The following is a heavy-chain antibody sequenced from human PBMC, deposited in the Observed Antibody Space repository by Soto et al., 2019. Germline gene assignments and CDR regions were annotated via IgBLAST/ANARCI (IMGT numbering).Heavy chain of an antibody. J-gene: IGHJ3*02. D-gene: IGHD5-12*01. CDR3: ARDPRWLQFEDAFDI. V-gene: IGHV1-69*08. CDR1: EGTFSSYT. Sequence: QVQLVQSGAEVKKPGSSVKVSCKASEGTFSSYTISWVRQAPGQGLEWMGRIIPILGIANYAQKFQGRVTITADKSTSTAYMELSSLRSEDTAVYYCARDPRWLQFEDAFDIWGQGTMVTVSS. CDR2: IIPILGIA.